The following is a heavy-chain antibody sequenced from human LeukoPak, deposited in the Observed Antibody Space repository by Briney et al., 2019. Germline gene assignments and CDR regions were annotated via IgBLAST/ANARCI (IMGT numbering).Heavy chain of an antibody. CDR2: IYHSGST. J-gene: IGHJ4*02. CDR3: ARSLPSSPDY. Sequence: SETLSLTCTVSSGSISSGGYYWSWIRQPPGKGLEWIGYIYHSGSTYYNPSLKSRVTISVDRSKNQFSLKLSSVTAADTAVYYCARSLPSSPDYWGQGTLVTVSS. CDR1: SGSISSGGYY. V-gene: IGHV4-30-2*01. D-gene: IGHD6-13*01.